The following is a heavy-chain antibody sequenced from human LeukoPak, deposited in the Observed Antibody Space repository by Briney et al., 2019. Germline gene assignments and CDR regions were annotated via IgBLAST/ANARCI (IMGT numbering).Heavy chain of an antibody. CDR1: GFTFSSYW. CDR2: IRQDGSEK. V-gene: IGHV3-7*01. J-gene: IGHJ5*02. Sequence: GGSLRLSCAASGFTFSSYWMNWVRQAPGKGLEWVANIRQDGSEKYYVDSVKGRFTISRDNAKKSLYLQLNSLRAEDTAVYYCARTWSNWFDPWGQGTLVTVSS. CDR3: ARTWSNWFDP. D-gene: IGHD2-15*01.